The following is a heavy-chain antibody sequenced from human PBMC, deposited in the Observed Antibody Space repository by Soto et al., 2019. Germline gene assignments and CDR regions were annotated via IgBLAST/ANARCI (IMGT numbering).Heavy chain of an antibody. CDR1: GYTLTSYY. Sequence: SSVKVSCKASGYTLTSYYMHWVRQAPGQGLAWMGIINPSGGSTSYAQNYQGRITMTSDTSTTTVYMELSSPRSEDTAVYFCARGDYAVLPGYYPIDFWGQGTLVTISP. CDR2: INPSGGST. V-gene: IGHV1-46*01. J-gene: IGHJ4*02. D-gene: IGHD3-9*01. CDR3: ARGDYAVLPGYYPIDF.